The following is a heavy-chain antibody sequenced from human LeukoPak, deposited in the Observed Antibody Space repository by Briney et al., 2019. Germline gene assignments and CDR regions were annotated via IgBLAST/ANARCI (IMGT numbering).Heavy chain of an antibody. CDR2: LHGGDSSI. J-gene: IGHJ3*02. D-gene: IGHD5-24*01. CDR3: ARSPSDGYADGVDDI. CDR1: GYSFNNYC. V-gene: IGHV5-51*01. Sequence: GESLKISCKGSGYSFNNYCIGWVRQMPGKGLEWMVILHGGDSSIKYSPVFEGQVTISGDRSTNTVYLQWSSLRASDSAMYFCARSPSDGYADGVDDIWGQGTMVTVSS.